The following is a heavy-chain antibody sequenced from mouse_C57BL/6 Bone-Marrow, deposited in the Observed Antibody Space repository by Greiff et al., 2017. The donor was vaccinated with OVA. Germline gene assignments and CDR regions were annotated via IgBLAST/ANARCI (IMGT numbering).Heavy chain of an antibody. CDR3: ASPYYYGSSYEYFDV. Sequence: VQLQQSGAELVKPGASVKLSCTASGFNIKDYYMHWVKQRTEQGLEWIGRIDPEDGETKYAPKFQGKATIPADTSSNTAYLQLSSLTSEDTAVYYCASPYYYGSSYEYFDVWGTGTTVTVSS. J-gene: IGHJ1*03. V-gene: IGHV14-2*01. D-gene: IGHD1-1*01. CDR2: IDPEDGET. CDR1: GFNIKDYY.